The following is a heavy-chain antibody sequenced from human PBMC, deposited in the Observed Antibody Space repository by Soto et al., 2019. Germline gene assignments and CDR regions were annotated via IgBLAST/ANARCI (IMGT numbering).Heavy chain of an antibody. CDR3: ARGIATGQLDP. Sequence: QVQLVQSGAEVKKPGASVKISCKASGYTFTRYTMNWVRQAPGQRLEWMGWINPDNGNTKSSQKFQDRVIITRDTSASTAYMDLSSLRSEDTAVYYCARGIATGQLDPWGQGTPVTVSS. V-gene: IGHV1-3*01. J-gene: IGHJ5*02. CDR2: INPDNGNT. CDR1: GYTFTRYT. D-gene: IGHD2-15*01.